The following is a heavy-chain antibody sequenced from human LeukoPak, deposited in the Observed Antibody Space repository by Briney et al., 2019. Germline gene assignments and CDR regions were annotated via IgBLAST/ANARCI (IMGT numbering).Heavy chain of an antibody. J-gene: IGHJ6*02. D-gene: IGHD6-6*01. CDR3: ARDRDSSSPPYYYGMDV. Sequence: TSETLSLTCTVSVGSISSYYWSWIRQPPGKGLEWIGYIYYSGSTNYNPSLKSRVTISVDTSKNQFSLKLSSVTAADTAVYYCARDRDSSSPPYYYGMDVWGQGTTVTVSS. CDR1: VGSISSYY. CDR2: IYYSGST. V-gene: IGHV4-59*01.